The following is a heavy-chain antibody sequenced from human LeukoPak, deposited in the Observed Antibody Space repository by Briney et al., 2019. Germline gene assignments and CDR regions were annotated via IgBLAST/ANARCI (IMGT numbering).Heavy chain of an antibody. CDR3: ARAQQLLYYFDY. CDR2: INPNSGGT. CDR1: GYTFTGYY. J-gene: IGHJ4*02. Sequence: SVKVSCKASGYTFTGYYMHWVRQAPGQGLEWMGWINPNSGGTNYAQKFQGRVTMTRDTSISTAYMELSRLRSDDTAVYYCARAQQLLYYFDYWGQGTLVTVSS. D-gene: IGHD6-13*01. V-gene: IGHV1-2*02.